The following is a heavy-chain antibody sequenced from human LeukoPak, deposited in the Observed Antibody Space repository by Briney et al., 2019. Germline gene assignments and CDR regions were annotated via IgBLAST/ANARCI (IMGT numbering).Heavy chain of an antibody. CDR2: INHSGST. V-gene: IGHV4-34*01. CDR3: ARHRIYDILTGYYYYYYGMDV. J-gene: IGHJ6*02. CDR1: GGSFSGYY. Sequence: PSETLSLTCAVYGGSFSGYYWSWIRQPPGKGLEWIGEINHSGSTNYNPSLKSRVTISVDTSKNQFSLKLSSVTAADTAVYYCARHRIYDILTGYYYYYYGMDVWGQGTTVTVSS. D-gene: IGHD3-9*01.